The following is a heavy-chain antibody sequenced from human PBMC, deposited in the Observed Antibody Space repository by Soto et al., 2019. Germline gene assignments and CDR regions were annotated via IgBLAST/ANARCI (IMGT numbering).Heavy chain of an antibody. D-gene: IGHD6-19*01. Sequence: GESLKISCKGSGYSFTSYWIGWVRQMPGKGLEWMGIIYPGDSDTRYSPSFQGQVTISADKSISTAYLQWSSLKASDTAMYYCARSAVAGFLRRPLDFWGQGTVVTVSS. V-gene: IGHV5-51*01. CDR3: ARSAVAGFLRRPLDF. CDR2: IYPGDSDT. J-gene: IGHJ4*02. CDR1: GYSFTSYW.